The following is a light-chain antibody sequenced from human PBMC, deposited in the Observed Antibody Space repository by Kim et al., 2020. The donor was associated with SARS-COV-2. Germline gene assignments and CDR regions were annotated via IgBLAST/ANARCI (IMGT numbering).Light chain of an antibody. J-gene: IGKJ2*01. CDR1: QSISSW. CDR2: KAS. V-gene: IGKV1-5*03. Sequence: DIQMTQSPSTLSASVGDRVTITFRASQSISSWLAWYQQKPGKAPKLLIYKASSLESGVPSRFSGSGSGTEFTLTISSLQPDDFATYYCQQYNSYPYTLGQGTKLEI. CDR3: QQYNSYPYT.